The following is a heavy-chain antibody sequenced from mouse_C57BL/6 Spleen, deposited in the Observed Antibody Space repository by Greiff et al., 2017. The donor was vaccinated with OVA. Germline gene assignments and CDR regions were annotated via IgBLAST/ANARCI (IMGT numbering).Heavy chain of an antibody. V-gene: IGHV1-52*01. J-gene: IGHJ2*01. CDR1: GYTFTSYW. CDR2: IDPSDSET. CDR3: AKGGALMDYDGY. D-gene: IGHD2-4*01. Sequence: QVQLQQPGAELVRPGSSVKLSCKASGYTFTSYWMHWVKQRPIQGLEWIGNIDPSDSETHYNQKFKDKATLTVDKSSSTAYMQLSSLTSEDSAVYYCAKGGALMDYDGYWGQGTTLTVSS.